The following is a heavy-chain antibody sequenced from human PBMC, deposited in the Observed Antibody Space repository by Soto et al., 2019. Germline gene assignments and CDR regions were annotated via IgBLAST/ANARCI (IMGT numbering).Heavy chain of an antibody. V-gene: IGHV2-26*01. D-gene: IGHD3-9*01. CDR2: IFSNDEK. J-gene: IGHJ6*02. CDR3: ARIPSGYFDWSYHGMDV. Sequence: QVTLKESGPVLVKPTETLTLTCTVSGFSLSNARMGVSWIRQPPGKALEWLAHIFSNDEKSYSTSLKSRLTISKTTSKSQVVLTMTNMDPVDTATYYCARIPSGYFDWSYHGMDVWGQGTTVTVSS. CDR1: GFSLSNARMG.